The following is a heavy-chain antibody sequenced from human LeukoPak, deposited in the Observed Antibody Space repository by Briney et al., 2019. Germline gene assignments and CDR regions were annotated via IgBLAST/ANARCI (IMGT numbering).Heavy chain of an antibody. Sequence: SETLSLTCAVSGYSISSGYYWGWIRQPPGKGLEWIGSIYHSGSTYYNPSLKSRVTISVDTSKNQSSLKLSSVTAADTAVYYCARRERITIFGVVIIGVIDYWGQGTLVTVSS. J-gene: IGHJ4*02. D-gene: IGHD3-3*01. CDR1: GYSISSGYY. CDR3: ARRERITIFGVVIIGVIDY. V-gene: IGHV4-38-2*01. CDR2: IYHSGST.